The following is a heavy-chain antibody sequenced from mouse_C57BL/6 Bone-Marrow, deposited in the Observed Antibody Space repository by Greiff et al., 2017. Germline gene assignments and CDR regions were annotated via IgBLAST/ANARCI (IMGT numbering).Heavy chain of an antibody. CDR3: ARFDQDYFDY. V-gene: IGHV7-3*01. CDR1: GFTFTDYY. J-gene: IGHJ2*01. Sequence: DVMLVESGGGLVQPGGSLSLSCAASGFTFTDYYMSWVRQPPGKALEWLGFIRNKANGYTTEYSASVKGRFTISRDNSQSILYLQMNALRAEDSATYYCARFDQDYFDYWGQGTTLTVSS. CDR2: IRNKANGYTT.